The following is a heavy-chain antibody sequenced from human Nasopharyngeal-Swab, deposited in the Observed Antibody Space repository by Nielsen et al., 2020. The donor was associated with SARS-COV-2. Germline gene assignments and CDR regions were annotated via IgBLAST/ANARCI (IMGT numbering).Heavy chain of an antibody. CDR1: GFTFSSYA. CDR3: AKHPIRIYYYYIDV. J-gene: IGHJ6*03. V-gene: IGHV3-23*01. CDR2: ISGSGGST. Sequence: GGSLRLSCAASGFTFSSYAMSWVRQAPGKGLAWVSAISGSGGSTYYADSEKGRFTISRDNSKNTLYLQMNSLRAEDTAVYYCAKHPIRIYYYYIDVWGKGTTVTVSS. D-gene: IGHD2/OR15-2a*01.